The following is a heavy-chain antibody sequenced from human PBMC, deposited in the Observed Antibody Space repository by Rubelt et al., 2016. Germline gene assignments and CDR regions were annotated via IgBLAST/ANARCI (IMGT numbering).Heavy chain of an antibody. V-gene: IGHV3-21*01. J-gene: IGHJ4*02. CDR3: ARVACSSTCLVDY. CDR1: GFTFSSYS. D-gene: IGHD2-2*01. CDR2: ISRSSNYI. Sequence: EVQLVESGGGLVQPGGPLRLSCAASGFTFSSYSMNWVRQAPGKGLEWVSSISRSSNYIYYADSVQGRFTISRDNAKNTLYLQMNSLRAEDTAVYYCARVACSSTCLVDYWGQGTLVTVSS.